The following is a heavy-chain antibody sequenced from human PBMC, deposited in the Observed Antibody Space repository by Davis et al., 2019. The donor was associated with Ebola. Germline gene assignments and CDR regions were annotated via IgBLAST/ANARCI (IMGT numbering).Heavy chain of an antibody. D-gene: IGHD1-26*01. J-gene: IGHJ5*02. CDR2: IIPILGIA. V-gene: IGHV1-69*02. Sequence: SVKVSCKASGGTFSSYTISWVRQAPGQGLEWMGRIIPILGIANYAQKFQGRVTITADKSTSTAYMELRSLRSDDTAVYYCARARNSGSYRPLPADFDPWGQGTLVTVSS. CDR3: ARARNSGSYRPLPADFDP. CDR1: GGTFSSYT.